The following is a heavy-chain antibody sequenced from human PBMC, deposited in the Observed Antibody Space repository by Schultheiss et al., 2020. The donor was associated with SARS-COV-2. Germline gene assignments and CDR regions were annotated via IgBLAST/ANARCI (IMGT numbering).Heavy chain of an antibody. D-gene: IGHD3-16*02. CDR1: GGSFSGYY. V-gene: IGHV4-34*01. J-gene: IGHJ4*02. Sequence: SETLSLTCAVYGGSFSGYYWSWIRQPPGKGLGWIGEINHSGSTNYNPSLKSRVTISVDTSKNQFSLKLSSVTAADTAVYYCARVSTYYDYIWGSYRSLYFDYWGQGTLVTVSS. CDR2: INHSGST. CDR3: ARVSTYYDYIWGSYRSLYFDY.